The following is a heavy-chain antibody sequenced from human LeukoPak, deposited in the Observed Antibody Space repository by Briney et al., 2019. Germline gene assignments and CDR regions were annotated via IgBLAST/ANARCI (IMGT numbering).Heavy chain of an antibody. Sequence: SETLSLTCTVSGGSISSGDYYWSWIRQPPGKGLGWIGYIYYSGSTYYNPSLKSRVTISVDTSKNQFSLKLSSVTAADTAVYYCARDLAMVHYYWGQGTLVTVSS. J-gene: IGHJ4*02. D-gene: IGHD3-10*01. CDR3: ARDLAMVHYY. CDR1: GGSISSGDYY. V-gene: IGHV4-30-4*01. CDR2: IYYSGST.